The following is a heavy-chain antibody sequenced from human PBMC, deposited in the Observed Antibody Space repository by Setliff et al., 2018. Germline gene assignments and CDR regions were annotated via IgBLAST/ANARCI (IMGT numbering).Heavy chain of an antibody. CDR3: ARAPRYFDSTGSYFDG. CDR2: MYFSGST. V-gene: IGHV4-39*07. D-gene: IGHD3-22*01. Sequence: PSETLSLTCGVSGGSISTNSYYWGWIRQPPGKGLEWIGSMYFSGSTYYNPSLKSRVTMSIDKSKNEFSLKMSSVTAADTAVYYCARAPRYFDSTGSYFDGWGQGTLVTVSS. CDR1: GGSISTNSYY. J-gene: IGHJ4*02.